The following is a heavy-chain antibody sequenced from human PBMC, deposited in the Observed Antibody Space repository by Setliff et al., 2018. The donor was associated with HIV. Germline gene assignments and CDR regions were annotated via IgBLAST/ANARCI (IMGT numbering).Heavy chain of an antibody. D-gene: IGHD3-22*01. CDR2: ISYDGSNK. V-gene: IGHV3-30*04. Sequence: GGSLRLSCAASGFTFSSYAMHWVRQAPGKGLEWVAVISYDGSNKYYADSVKGRFTISRDNSKNTLYLQMNSLRAEDTAVYYCARKGGYYYVAYYYGMDVWGQGTTVTVS. J-gene: IGHJ6*02. CDR3: ARKGGYYYVAYYYGMDV. CDR1: GFTFSSYA.